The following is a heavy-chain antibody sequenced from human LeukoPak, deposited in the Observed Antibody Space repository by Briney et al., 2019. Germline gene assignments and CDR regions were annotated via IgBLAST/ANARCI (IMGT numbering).Heavy chain of an antibody. V-gene: IGHV4-61*02. J-gene: IGHJ3*02. CDR2: IYTSWNS. Sequence: PSETLSLTCTVSGGSIRSGSYSWRWLRQPAGKGLEWIGRIYTSWNSNYNPSLKSRVAMSVDTSKNQFSLKLSSVTAADTAVYYCARERGPNAAFDIWGQGTMVIVSS. CDR1: GGSIRSGSYS. CDR3: ARERGPNAAFDI.